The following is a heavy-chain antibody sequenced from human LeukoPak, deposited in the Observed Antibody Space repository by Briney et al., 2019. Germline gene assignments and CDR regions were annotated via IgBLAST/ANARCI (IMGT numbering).Heavy chain of an antibody. J-gene: IGHJ5*02. D-gene: IGHD6-13*01. CDR1: GGSISSYY. Sequence: PSETLSLTCTVSGGSISSYYWSWIRQPPGKGLEWIGYIYYSGSTNYNPSLKSRVTISVDTSKNQFSLKLSSVTAADTAVHYCARRPSSSWYNWFDPWGQGTLVTVSS. V-gene: IGHV4-59*08. CDR2: IYYSGST. CDR3: ARRPSSSWYNWFDP.